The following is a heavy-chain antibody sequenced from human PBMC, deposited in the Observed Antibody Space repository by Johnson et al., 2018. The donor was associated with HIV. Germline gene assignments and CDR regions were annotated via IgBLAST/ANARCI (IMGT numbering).Heavy chain of an antibody. D-gene: IGHD3-10*01. V-gene: IGHV3-30*04. J-gene: IGHJ3*02. Sequence: VLLLESGGGVVQPGRSLRLSCAASGFTFSSYAMHWVRQAPGKGLEWVAVISYDGSNKYYADSVKGRFTISRDNSKNTLYLQMNSLRAEDTAVYYCARGDPEWFHAFDIWGQGTMVTVSS. CDR1: GFTFSSYA. CDR3: ARGDPEWFHAFDI. CDR2: ISYDGSNK.